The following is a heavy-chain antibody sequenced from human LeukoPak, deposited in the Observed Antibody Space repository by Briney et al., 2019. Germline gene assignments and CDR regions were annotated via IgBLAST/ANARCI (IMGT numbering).Heavy chain of an antibody. CDR3: ARDWSMAYCGGDCYSYAFDI. CDR1: GISFSTSG. Sequence: GGSLRLSCAASGISFSTSGMHWVRQSPGKGLEWVAFIRSDGSNKYYAESVKGRFTISRDNSRNMVYLQMDSLRSEDTAVYYCARDWSMAYCGGDCYSYAFDIWGQGTMVTVSS. D-gene: IGHD2-21*02. J-gene: IGHJ3*02. V-gene: IGHV3-30*02. CDR2: IRSDGSNK.